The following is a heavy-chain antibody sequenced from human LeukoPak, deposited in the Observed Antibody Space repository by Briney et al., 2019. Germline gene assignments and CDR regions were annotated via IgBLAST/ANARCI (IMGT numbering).Heavy chain of an antibody. CDR1: GFTFSDYF. J-gene: IGHJ6*03. Sequence: PGGSLRLSCAASGFTFSDYFLTWIRQAPGKGLEWLSFISSSSVYISYADSVKGRFTISRDNAENSLYLQMNSLRAADTAVYYCARVEERISPMHLGRGEYFYNYYMDVWGKGTTVIVSS. CDR2: ISSSSVYI. V-gene: IGHV3-11*01. D-gene: IGHD1-26*01. CDR3: ARVEERISPMHLGRGEYFYNYYMDV.